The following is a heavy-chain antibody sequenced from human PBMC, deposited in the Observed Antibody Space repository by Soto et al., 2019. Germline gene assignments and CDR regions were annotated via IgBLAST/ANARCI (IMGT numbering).Heavy chain of an antibody. CDR1: GFTFSSYS. V-gene: IGHV3-48*02. J-gene: IGHJ2*01. D-gene: IGHD2-15*01. Sequence: GGSLRLSCAASGFTFSSYSMNWVRQAPGKGLEWVSYISSSSSTIYYADSVKGRFTISRDNAKNSLYLQMNSLRDEDTAVCYCARDHSSSCSGGSCYGEDWYFDLWGRGTLVTVSS. CDR2: ISSSSSTI. CDR3: ARDHSSSCSGGSCYGEDWYFDL.